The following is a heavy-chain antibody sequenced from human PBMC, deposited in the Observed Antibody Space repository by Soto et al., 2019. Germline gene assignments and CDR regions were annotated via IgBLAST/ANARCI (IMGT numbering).Heavy chain of an antibody. D-gene: IGHD3-10*02. Sequence: GGSLRLSCEASGFTFSGSAMHWVRQASGKGLEWVGRIRSKANSYATAYAASVRGRLTISRDDSKNTAYLQMSSLKTEDTAVYDCTRPWYYYVRSPLYVAFDIWGKGTMVTVSS. CDR2: IRSKANSYAT. J-gene: IGHJ3*02. CDR3: TRPWYYYVRSPLYVAFDI. V-gene: IGHV3-73*01. CDR1: GFTFSGSA.